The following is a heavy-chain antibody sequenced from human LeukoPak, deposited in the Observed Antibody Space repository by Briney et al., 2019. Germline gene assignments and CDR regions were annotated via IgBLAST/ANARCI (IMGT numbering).Heavy chain of an antibody. CDR1: GGSISSYY. V-gene: IGHV4-4*07. Sequence: SETLSLTCTVSGGSISSYYWSWIRQPAGKGLEWIGRIYTSGSTNYNPSLKSRVTISVDTSKNQFSLKLSSVTAADTAVYYCARAPLYDILTGYSTEYFQHWGQGTLVTVSS. CDR2: IYTSGST. D-gene: IGHD3-9*01. J-gene: IGHJ1*01. CDR3: ARAPLYDILTGYSTEYFQH.